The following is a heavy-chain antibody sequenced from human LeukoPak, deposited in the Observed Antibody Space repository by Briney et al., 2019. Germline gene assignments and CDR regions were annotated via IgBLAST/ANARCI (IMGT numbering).Heavy chain of an antibody. J-gene: IGHJ4*02. CDR1: GFTFSSYS. V-gene: IGHV3-21*01. CDR3: AGGVVATISPLDY. D-gene: IGHD5-12*01. CDR2: ISSSSSYI. Sequence: PGGSLRLSCAASGFTFSSYSMNWVRQAPGKGLEWVSSISSSSSYIYYADSVKGRFTISRDNAKNSLYLQMNSLRAEDTAVYYCAGGVVATISPLDYWGQGTLVTVSS.